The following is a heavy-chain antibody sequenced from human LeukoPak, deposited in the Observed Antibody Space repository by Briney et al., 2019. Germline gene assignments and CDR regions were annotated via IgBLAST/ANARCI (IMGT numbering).Heavy chain of an antibody. Sequence: SETLSLTCAVYGGSFSGYYWSWIRQPPGKGLEWIGEINHSGSTNYNPSLKSRVTISVDTSKNQFSLKLSSVTAADTAVYYCARVPGYCSSTSCRRYYYYYMDVWAKGPRSPSP. D-gene: IGHD2-2*01. CDR3: ARVPGYCSSTSCRRYYYYYMDV. J-gene: IGHJ6*03. CDR2: INHSGST. CDR1: GGSFSGYY. V-gene: IGHV4-34*01.